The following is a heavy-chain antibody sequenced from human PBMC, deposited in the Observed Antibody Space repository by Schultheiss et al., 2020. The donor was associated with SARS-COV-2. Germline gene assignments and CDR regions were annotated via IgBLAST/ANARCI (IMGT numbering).Heavy chain of an antibody. CDR1: GFTFSSYA. J-gene: IGHJ3*02. V-gene: IGHV3-30*07. CDR2: ISYDGSNK. D-gene: IGHD3-22*01. Sequence: GGSLRLSCAASGFTFSSYAMHWVRQAPGKGLEWVAVISYDGSNKYYADSVKGRFTISRDNSKNTLYLQMNSLRAEDTAVYYCAREETRITMIVVAPDAFDIWGQGTMVTVSS. CDR3: AREETRITMIVVAPDAFDI.